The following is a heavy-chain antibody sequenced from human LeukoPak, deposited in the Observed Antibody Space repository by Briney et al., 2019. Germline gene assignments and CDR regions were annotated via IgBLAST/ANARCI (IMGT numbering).Heavy chain of an antibody. J-gene: IGHJ4*02. D-gene: IGHD4-17*01. CDR2: ISGSGGST. CDR3: AKTIYGDYDKYFDY. CDR1: GFTFSSYA. Sequence: GGSLILSCAASGFTFSSYAMSWVRQAPGKGLEWVSAISGSGGSTYYADSVKGRFTISRDNSKNTLYLQMNSLRAEDTAVYYCAKTIYGDYDKYFDYWGQGTLVTVSS. V-gene: IGHV3-23*01.